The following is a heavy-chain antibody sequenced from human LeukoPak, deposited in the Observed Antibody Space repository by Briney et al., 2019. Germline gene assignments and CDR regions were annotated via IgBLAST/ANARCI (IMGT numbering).Heavy chain of an antibody. Sequence: SGTLSLTCVVSGGSISSYNWWSWVRQPPGKGLEWIGEIYHSGSTNYNPSLKSRVTISLDKSKNQFSLKLSSVTAADTAVYYCALCTSCKGSAPTDAFDIWGQGTMVTVSS. J-gene: IGHJ3*02. CDR1: GGSISSYNW. CDR3: ALCTSCKGSAPTDAFDI. V-gene: IGHV4-4*02. CDR2: IYHSGST. D-gene: IGHD2-2*01.